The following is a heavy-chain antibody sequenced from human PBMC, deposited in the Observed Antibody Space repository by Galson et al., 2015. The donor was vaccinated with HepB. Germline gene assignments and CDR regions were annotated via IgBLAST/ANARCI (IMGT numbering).Heavy chain of an antibody. Sequence: SLRLSCAASGFTFSSYGMHWVRQAPGKGLEWVSAISGSGGSTYYADSVKGRCTISRDNSKNTLYLQMNSLRAEDTAVYYCAKGGYCSSTSCYSDGAFDIWGQGAMVTVSS. J-gene: IGHJ3*02. CDR3: AKGGYCSSTSCYSDGAFDI. D-gene: IGHD2-2*02. CDR2: ISGSGGST. CDR1: GFTFSSYG. V-gene: IGHV3-23*01.